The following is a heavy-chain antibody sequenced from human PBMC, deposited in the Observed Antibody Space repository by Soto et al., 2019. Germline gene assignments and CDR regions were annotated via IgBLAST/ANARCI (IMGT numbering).Heavy chain of an antibody. CDR1: GFTFSSYA. J-gene: IGHJ4*02. D-gene: IGHD3-16*01. Sequence: QVQLVESGGGVVQPGRSLRLSCAASGFTFSSYALHWVRQAPGKGLEWVAVISYDGSNKYYADSVKGRFTISRDNSKNTLNLQMNSLRAEDTAVYYCALTWGDWGQGTLVTVSS. V-gene: IGHV3-30-3*01. CDR2: ISYDGSNK. CDR3: ALTWGD.